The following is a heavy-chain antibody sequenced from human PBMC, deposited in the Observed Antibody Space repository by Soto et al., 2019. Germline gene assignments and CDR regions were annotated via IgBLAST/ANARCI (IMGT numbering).Heavy chain of an antibody. V-gene: IGHV3-21*01. CDR1: GFTFSSYS. CDR2: ISSSSSYI. J-gene: IGHJ4*02. Sequence: GGALRLSCSASGFTFSSYSMNWVRQAPGKGLEWVSSISSSSSYIYYADSVKGRFTISRDNAKTSLYLQMNSLRAEDTAVYYCAREGINNSNKYYFASGGQGTVVTVSS. D-gene: IGHD1-20*01. CDR3: AREGINNSNKYYFAS.